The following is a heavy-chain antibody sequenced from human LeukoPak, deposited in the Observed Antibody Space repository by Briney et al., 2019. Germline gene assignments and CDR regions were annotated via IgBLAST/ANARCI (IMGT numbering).Heavy chain of an antibody. J-gene: IGHJ5*02. CDR1: GGSISSYY. CDR2: IYYSGST. D-gene: IGHD3-9*01. Sequence: PSGTLSLTCTVSGGSISSYYWSWIRQPPGKGLEWIGYIYYSGSTNYNPSLKSRVTISVDTSRNQFSLKLSSVTAADTAVYYCAREYYDILTGYSTMRFDPWGQGTLVTVSS. CDR3: AREYYDILTGYSTMRFDP. V-gene: IGHV4-59*01.